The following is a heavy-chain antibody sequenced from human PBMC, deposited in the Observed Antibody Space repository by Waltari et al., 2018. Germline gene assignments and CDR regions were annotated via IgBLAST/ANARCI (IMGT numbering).Heavy chain of an antibody. J-gene: IGHJ4*02. Sequence: QLQLQESGPGLVKPSETLSLTCTVSGGSISSSSYYWGWTRQPPGKGLEWIGSIYYSGCTNYNPSLTGRVTISVDTSKNQFSLKLSSVTATDTAVYYCARQASFTVTMGYWGQGTLVTVSS. CDR2: IYYSGCT. CDR1: GGSISSSSYY. CDR3: ARQASFTVTMGY. D-gene: IGHD4-17*01. V-gene: IGHV4-39*01.